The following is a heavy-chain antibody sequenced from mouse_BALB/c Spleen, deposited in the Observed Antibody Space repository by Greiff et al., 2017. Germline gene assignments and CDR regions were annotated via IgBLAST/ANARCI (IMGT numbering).Heavy chain of an antibody. CDR2: ISYSGST. V-gene: IGHV3-2*02. Sequence: EVKLVESGPGLVKPSQSLSLTCTVTGYSITSDYAWNWIRQFPGNKLEWMGYISYSGSTSYNPSLISRISITRDTSKNQFFLQLNSVTTEDTATYYCARPSTPTGFAYWGQGTLVTVSA. CDR1: GYSITSDYA. J-gene: IGHJ3*01. D-gene: IGHD1-1*01. CDR3: ARPSTPTGFAY.